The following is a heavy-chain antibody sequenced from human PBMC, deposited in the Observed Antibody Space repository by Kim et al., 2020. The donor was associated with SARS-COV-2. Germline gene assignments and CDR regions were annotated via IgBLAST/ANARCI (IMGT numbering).Heavy chain of an antibody. Sequence: ASVKVSCKASGYMFTSYGISWVRQAPGQGFEWMGRISPYNGDTKYAQKFQGRVTLTADTSTDTVYLDVRSLRFDDTAVYMCARDYYDTTCPQPVGFFDHW. CDR2: ISPYNGDT. CDR3: ARDYYDTTCPQPVGFFDH. V-gene: IGHV1-18*01. D-gene: IGHD3-16*01. CDR1: GYMFTSYG. J-gene: IGHJ4*01.